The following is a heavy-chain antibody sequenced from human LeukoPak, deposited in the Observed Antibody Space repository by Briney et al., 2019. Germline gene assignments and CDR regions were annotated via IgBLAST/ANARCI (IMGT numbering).Heavy chain of an antibody. V-gene: IGHV2-70*10. D-gene: IGHD5-12*01. CDR2: VDWDDDK. Sequence: SGPALVKPTETLTLTCTFSGFSLTTSGMCVNWIRQPPGQALEWIGRVDWDDDKYYNASLKARLTISKDTSKNQVVLTTTNIDPVDTATYFCARRGYDSAGTQYYCDHWRRGILVTVSS. CDR1: GFSLTTSGMC. J-gene: IGHJ4*02. CDR3: ARRGYDSAGTQYYCDH.